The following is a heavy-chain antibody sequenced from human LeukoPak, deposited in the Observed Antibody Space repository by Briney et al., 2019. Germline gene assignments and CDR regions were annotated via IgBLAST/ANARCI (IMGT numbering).Heavy chain of an antibody. V-gene: IGHV1-2*02. J-gene: IGHJ5*02. CDR2: INRNKGGT. CDR1: GYTFTDYY. CDR3: ASGYCSGLSCYVGWIDP. Sequence: ASVKVSCKASGYTFTDYYIHWVRQAPGQGLEWMGWINRNKGGTKYAQKFQGRVTMTRDTSISTAYMELSRLRSDDTAVYYCASGYCSGLSCYVGWIDPWGQGTLVTVSS. D-gene: IGHD2-2*03.